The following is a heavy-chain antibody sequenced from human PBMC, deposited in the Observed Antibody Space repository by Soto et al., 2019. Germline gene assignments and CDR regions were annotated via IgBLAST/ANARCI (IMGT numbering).Heavy chain of an antibody. D-gene: IGHD1-26*01. CDR1: GGSISSSSYY. CDR2: IYYSGNT. Sequence: QLQLQESGPGLVKPSETLSLTCTVSGGSISSSSYYWGWVRQPPGKGLEWIGNIYYSGNTYYTPSLKSRVTIAVDTSNKDFSLRANSVTAADTAMYDGARGIVGAESSLDYWGQGTLVTVSS. V-gene: IGHV4-39*02. CDR3: ARGIVGAESSLDY. J-gene: IGHJ4*02.